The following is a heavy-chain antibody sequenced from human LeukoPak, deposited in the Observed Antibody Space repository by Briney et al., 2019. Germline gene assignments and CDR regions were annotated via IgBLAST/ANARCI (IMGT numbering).Heavy chain of an antibody. V-gene: IGHV4-34*01. J-gene: IGHJ3*02. CDR2: INHSGST. CDR3: AREPRLLWFGEPTNAFDI. D-gene: IGHD3-10*01. CDR1: GGSFSGYY. Sequence: PSETLSLTCAVYGGSFSGYYWSWIRQPPGKGLEWIGEINHSGSTNYNPSLKSRVTISVDTSKNQFSLELSSVTAADTAVYYCAREPRLLWFGEPTNAFDIWGQGTMVTVSS.